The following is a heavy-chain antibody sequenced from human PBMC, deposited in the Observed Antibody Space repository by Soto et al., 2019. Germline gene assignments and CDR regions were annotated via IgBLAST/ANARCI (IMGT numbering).Heavy chain of an antibody. V-gene: IGHV3-74*01. CDR2: VHSDGTTT. CDR1: GCTFDYYW. Sequence: VQLVESGGGLVQPGESLRLSCAASGCTFDYYWMHWVRQAPGKGLVWVSRVHSDGTTTTYADSVKGRFTISRDNARNTVSLQMSSLRAEDTAIYYCARGDRGGFDLWGHGTVVTVSS. D-gene: IGHD3-10*01. CDR3: ARGDRGGFDL. J-gene: IGHJ3*01.